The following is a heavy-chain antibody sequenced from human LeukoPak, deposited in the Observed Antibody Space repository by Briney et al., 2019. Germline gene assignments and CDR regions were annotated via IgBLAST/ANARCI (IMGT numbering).Heavy chain of an antibody. D-gene: IGHD2-15*01. J-gene: IGHJ4*02. CDR1: GFTFSSYA. CDR3: AKDMSGVSCSDY. V-gene: IGHV3-23*01. Sequence: GGSLRLSCAASGFTFSSYAMNWVRQAPGNGLEWVSAISGSGDSTYYADSVKGRFTISRDSSKNTLYLQMNSLRAEDTAIYYCAKDMSGVSCSDYWGQGTLVTVSS. CDR2: ISGSGDST.